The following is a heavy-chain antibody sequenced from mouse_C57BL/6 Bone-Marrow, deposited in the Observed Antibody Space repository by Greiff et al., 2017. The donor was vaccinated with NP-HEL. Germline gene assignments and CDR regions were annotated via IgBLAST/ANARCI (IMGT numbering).Heavy chain of an antibody. CDR1: GYTFTTYP. J-gene: IGHJ1*03. CDR3: ARGPYYGSSYGWYFDV. V-gene: IGHV1-47*01. D-gene: IGHD1-1*01. Sequence: QVQLKESGAELVKPGASVKMSCKASGYTFTTYPIEWMKQNHGKSLEWIGNFHPYNDDTKYNEKFKGKATLTVEKSSSTVYLELSRLTSDDSAVYYCARGPYYGSSYGWYFDVWGTGTTVTVSS. CDR2: FHPYNDDT.